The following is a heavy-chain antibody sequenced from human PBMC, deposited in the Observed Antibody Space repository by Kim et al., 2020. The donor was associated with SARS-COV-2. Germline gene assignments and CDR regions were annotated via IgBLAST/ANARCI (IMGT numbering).Heavy chain of an antibody. D-gene: IGHD3-10*01. CDR3: TRGGSGSLSVD. CDR2: T. J-gene: IGHJ4*02. Sequence: TKYSQKFQGRVTITRDTSASTAHMELSSLRSEDTAVYYCTRGGSGSLSVDWGQGTLVTVSS. V-gene: IGHV1-3*01.